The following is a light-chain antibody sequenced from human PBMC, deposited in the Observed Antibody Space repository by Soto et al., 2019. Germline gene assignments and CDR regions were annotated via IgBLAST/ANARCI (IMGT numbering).Light chain of an antibody. CDR1: TSDVGAFNY. V-gene: IGLV2-14*03. J-gene: IGLJ1*01. CDR3: SSYTTRNTEV. Sequence: QSVLTQPASVPVSPGEAIFVSCVGSTSDVGAFNYVSWYQHHPRKAPQLIIYDVTSRPSGVSNRFSASKSGNTASLTISGLQAEDEADYYCSSYTTRNTEVFGTGTKVTVL. CDR2: DVT.